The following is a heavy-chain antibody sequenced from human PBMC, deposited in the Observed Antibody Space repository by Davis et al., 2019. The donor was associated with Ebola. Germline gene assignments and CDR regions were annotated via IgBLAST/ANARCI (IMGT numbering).Heavy chain of an antibody. Sequence: AASVKVSCKASGYTFTYRYLHWVRQAPGQALEWMGWITPFNGNTNYAQKFQDRATITRDRSMSTAYMELSSLRSEDTAMYYCASSIAVAGYYYYYGMDVWGQGTTVTVSS. CDR2: ITPFNGNT. J-gene: IGHJ6*02. D-gene: IGHD6-19*01. CDR1: GYTFTYRY. V-gene: IGHV1-45*02. CDR3: ASSIAVAGYYYYYGMDV.